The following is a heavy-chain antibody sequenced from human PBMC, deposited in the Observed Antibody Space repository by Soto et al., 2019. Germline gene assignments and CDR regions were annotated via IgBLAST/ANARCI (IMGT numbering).Heavy chain of an antibody. CDR3: AKDSGYNYGYFRWFDP. D-gene: IGHD5-18*01. J-gene: IGHJ5*02. V-gene: IGHV4-59*01. Sequence: SETLSLTCTVSGGSISDYYWSWIRQSPGKGLEWIAYIYFNGSTNYNPALESRVTISVDTSKNHFYLKMSSVTAADTAVYYCAKDSGYNYGYFRWFDPWGQGTLVTVSS. CDR1: GGSISDYY. CDR2: IYFNGST.